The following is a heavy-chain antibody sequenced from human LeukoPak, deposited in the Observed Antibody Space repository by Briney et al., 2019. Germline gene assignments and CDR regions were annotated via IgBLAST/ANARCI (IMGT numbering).Heavy chain of an antibody. D-gene: IGHD2-15*01. J-gene: IGHJ4*02. V-gene: IGHV3-23*03. CDR2: IATDGGSA. CDR3: ARCSGGTCYSFHY. Sequence: GGALRPSCAAPGFPLKKYALGGGRPAPGGGAGGVSIIATDGGSAYYADSVKGRFTMSRDNSKNGLYLQMSSLRAEDTALYYCARCSGGTCYSFHYWGQGTLVTVSS. CDR1: GFPLKKYA.